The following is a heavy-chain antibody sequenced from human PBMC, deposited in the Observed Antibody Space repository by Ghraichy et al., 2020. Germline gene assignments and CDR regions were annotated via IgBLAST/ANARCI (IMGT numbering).Heavy chain of an antibody. Sequence: GGSLRLSCEGSGFSFSDYSMIWVRLTPRKALEWVSYITGSSITIFYTDSVKGRFTISRDNAKNSLYLQMNSLRAEDTAVYYCARLPLPRRAAVGDWYFDLLGRGTRVTGSS. V-gene: IGHV3-48*01. CDR3: ARLPLPRRAAVGDWYFDL. D-gene: IGHD6-13*01. CDR1: GFSFSDYS. CDR2: ITGSSITI. J-gene: IGHJ2*01.